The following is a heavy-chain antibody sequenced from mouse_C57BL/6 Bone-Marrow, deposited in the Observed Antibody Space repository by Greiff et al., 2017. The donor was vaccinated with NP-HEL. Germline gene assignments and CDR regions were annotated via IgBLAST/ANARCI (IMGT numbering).Heavy chain of an antibody. Sequence: QVQLQQSGPELVKPGASVKISCKASGYSFTSYYIHWVKQRPGQGLEWIGWIYPGSGNTKYNEKFKGKATLTADTSSSTAYMQLSSLTSEDSAVYYCARSGPIYYDYPYYAMDYWGQGTSVTVSS. CDR1: GYSFTSYY. J-gene: IGHJ4*01. CDR3: ARSGPIYYDYPYYAMDY. V-gene: IGHV1-66*01. CDR2: IYPGSGNT. D-gene: IGHD2-4*01.